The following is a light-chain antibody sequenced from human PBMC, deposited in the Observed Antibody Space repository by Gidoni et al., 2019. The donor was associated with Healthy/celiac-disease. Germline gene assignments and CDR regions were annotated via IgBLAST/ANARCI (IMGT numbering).Light chain of an antibody. J-gene: IGKJ2*03. Sequence: DIQMTQSPSSLSASVGDRVTSTFQASQDISNYLNWYQQKPGKAPKLLIYDASHLGTGVPSRFSGSGSGTDFTFTISSLQPEDIATYYCQQYDNLPLYSFGQGTKLEIK. CDR1: QDISNY. CDR2: DAS. CDR3: QQYDNLPLYS. V-gene: IGKV1-33*01.